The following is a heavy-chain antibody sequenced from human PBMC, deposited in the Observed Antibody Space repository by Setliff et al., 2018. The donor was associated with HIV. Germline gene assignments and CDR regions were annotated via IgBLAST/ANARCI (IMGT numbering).Heavy chain of an antibody. CDR2: ISSSGSTI. V-gene: IGHV3-11*04. CDR1: RFIFSDYY. D-gene: IGHD3-22*01. CDR3: VRDREYYDSSGYYAVTAFDI. Sequence: GSLRLSCAASRFIFSDYYMSWIRQAPGKGLEWVSYISSSGSTIYYADSVKGRFTISRDNAKNSLYLQMNSLRVEDTAVYYCVRDREYYDSSGYYAVTAFDIWGQGTMVTVS. J-gene: IGHJ3*02.